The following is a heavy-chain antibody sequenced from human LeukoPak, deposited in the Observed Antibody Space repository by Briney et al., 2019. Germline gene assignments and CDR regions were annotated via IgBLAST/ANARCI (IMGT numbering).Heavy chain of an antibody. D-gene: IGHD3-22*01. Sequence: TSETLSLTCTVSAGSISSYYWSWIRQPPGKGLEWIGYIYYSGSTNYNPSLKSRVTISVDTSKNQFSLKLSSVTAADTAVYFCARGPYSYDSSGAFDIWGQGTMVTVSS. J-gene: IGHJ3*02. CDR1: AGSISSYY. CDR3: ARGPYSYDSSGAFDI. CDR2: IYYSGST. V-gene: IGHV4-59*08.